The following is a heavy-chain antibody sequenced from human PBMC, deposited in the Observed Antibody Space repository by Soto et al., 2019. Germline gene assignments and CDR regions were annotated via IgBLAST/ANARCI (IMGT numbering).Heavy chain of an antibody. V-gene: IGHV4-61*08. CDR2: IYYSGST. J-gene: IGHJ4*02. CDR1: GGSLSSGGYY. CDR3: ARVRAVTSLDY. D-gene: IGHD3-10*01. Sequence: PSETLSLTCTVPGGSLSSGGYYWSWIRQHPGRGLEWIGYIYYSGSTNYNPSLERRVTISVDTSKNQFTLRLNSLTEADTAVYYCARVRAVTSLDYWGQGRLVTVSS.